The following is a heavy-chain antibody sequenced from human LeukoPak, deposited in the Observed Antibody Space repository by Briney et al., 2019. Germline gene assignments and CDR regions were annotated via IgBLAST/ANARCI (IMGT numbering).Heavy chain of an antibody. D-gene: IGHD3-10*01. V-gene: IGHV1-46*01. CDR1: GYTFTSYG. Sequence: ASVKVSCKASGYTFTSYGISWVRQAPGQGLEWMGIINPSGGSTSYAQKFQGRVTMTRDTSTSTVYMELSSLRSEDTAVYYCARDLLWFGELRGAFDIWGQGTMVTVPS. CDR3: ARDLLWFGELRGAFDI. J-gene: IGHJ3*02. CDR2: INPSGGST.